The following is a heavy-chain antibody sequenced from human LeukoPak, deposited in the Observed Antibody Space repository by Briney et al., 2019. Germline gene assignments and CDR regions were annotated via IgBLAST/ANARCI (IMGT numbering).Heavy chain of an antibody. CDR2: INTNTGNP. D-gene: IGHD2-2*01. V-gene: IGHV7-4-1*02. Sequence: GASVKVSCKASGYTFTSYAMNWVRQAPGQGLEWMGWINTNTGNPTYAQGFTGRFVFSLDTSVSTAYLQISSLKAEDTAVYYCARLPYCSSTSCYLPDYWGQGTLVTVSS. J-gene: IGHJ4*02. CDR3: ARLPYCSSTSCYLPDY. CDR1: GYTFTSYA.